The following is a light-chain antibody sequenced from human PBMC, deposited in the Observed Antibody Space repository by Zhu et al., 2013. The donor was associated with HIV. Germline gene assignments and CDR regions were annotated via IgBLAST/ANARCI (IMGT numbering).Light chain of an antibody. CDR3: QQANSFPGT. Sequence: EVVLTQSPATLSVSPGEIGTLSCRASQNINNNLAWYQQKPGQAPRLLIYRASTRATGIPARFSGSGSGTEFTLTITSLQSEDFATYYCQQANSFPGTFGPGTKVEIK. V-gene: IGKV3-15*01. J-gene: IGKJ3*01. CDR2: RAS. CDR1: QNINNN.